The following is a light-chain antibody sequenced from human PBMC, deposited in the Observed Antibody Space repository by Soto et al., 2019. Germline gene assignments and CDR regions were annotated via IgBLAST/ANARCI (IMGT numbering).Light chain of an antibody. Sequence: IQMTQSPSTLSASVGDRVTITCRASQTISSWLAWYQQKPGKAPKLLIYKASSLESGVPSRFSGSGSGTEFTLTISSLQPVDFATYYCQQYNSYSTFGQGTRLEIK. CDR3: QQYNSYST. J-gene: IGKJ5*01. CDR2: KAS. CDR1: QTISSW. V-gene: IGKV1-5*03.